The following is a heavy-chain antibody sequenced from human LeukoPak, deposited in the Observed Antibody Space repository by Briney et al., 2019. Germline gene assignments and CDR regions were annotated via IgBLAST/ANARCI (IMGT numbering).Heavy chain of an antibody. D-gene: IGHD5-12*01. J-gene: IGHJ5*02. V-gene: IGHV3-21*01. CDR2: ISSSSSYI. Sequence: GGSLRLSCAASGFTFSSYSMNWVRQAPGKGLEWVSSISSSSSYIYYADSVKGRFTISRDNAKNSLYLQMNSLRAEDTAVYYCARGTYSGYDNNWFDPWGQGTLVTVSS. CDR1: GFTFSSYS. CDR3: ARGTYSGYDNNWFDP.